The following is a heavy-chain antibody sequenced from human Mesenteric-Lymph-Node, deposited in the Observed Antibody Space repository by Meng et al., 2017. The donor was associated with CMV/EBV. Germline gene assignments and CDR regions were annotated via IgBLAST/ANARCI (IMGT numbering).Heavy chain of an antibody. CDR3: AYNKFGDRDY. V-gene: IGHV2-5*02. J-gene: IGHJ4*01. D-gene: IGHD3-10*01. CDR2: IYWDDDK. Sequence: LTWTFCGFSLSNSGVYVGWISQPPGKALEWIAFIYWDDDKRYSPSLKSRLTITRDTSKDQVFLTVTNMDPVDTATYYCAYNKFGDRDYWGHGALFTVSS. CDR1: GFSLSNSGVY.